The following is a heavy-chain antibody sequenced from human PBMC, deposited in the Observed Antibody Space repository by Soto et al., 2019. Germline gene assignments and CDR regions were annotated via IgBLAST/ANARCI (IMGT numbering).Heavy chain of an antibody. CDR1: GGTFSSYA. J-gene: IGHJ6*02. D-gene: IGHD1-7*01. V-gene: IGHV1-69*13. CDR2: IIPIFGTA. Sequence: ASVKVSCKASGGTFSSYAIRWVRQAPGQGLEWMGGIIPIFGTANYAQKFQGRVTITADESTSTAYMELSSLRSEDTAVYYCAGPPELTRIYYYYGMDVWGQGTTVTVSS. CDR3: AGPPELTRIYYYYGMDV.